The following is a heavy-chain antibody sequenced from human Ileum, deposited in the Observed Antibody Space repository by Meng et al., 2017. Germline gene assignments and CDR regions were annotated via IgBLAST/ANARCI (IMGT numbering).Heavy chain of an antibody. D-gene: IGHD3-10*01. V-gene: IGHV3-30*18. CDR1: GFSFRNYA. CDR2: ISYDGSVA. J-gene: IGHJ4*02. Sequence: QVQLMESGGGVVQPGRSLPLSCVGSGFSFRNYAIHWVRQAPGKGLEWVALISYDGSVAYYSGSVKGRLTVSRDKSKDTVYLQMNTLKTEDTAVYYCVKESFEYYSGLGSYDYWGQGTLVTVSS. CDR3: VKESFEYYSGLGSYDY.